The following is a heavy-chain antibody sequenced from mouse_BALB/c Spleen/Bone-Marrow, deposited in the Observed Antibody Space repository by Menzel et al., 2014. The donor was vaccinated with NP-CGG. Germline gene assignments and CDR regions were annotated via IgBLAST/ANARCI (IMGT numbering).Heavy chain of an antibody. CDR3: ARQILRGFGY. CDR2: ISSGGGST. Sequence: EVKVVESGGGLVKPGGSLKLSCAASGFAFSSYDMSWVRQTPEKRLEWVAYISSGGGSTYYADTEKGRFTISRDNAKNTLYLQMSSLKSEDTAMYYCARQILRGFGYWGQGTPVTVSA. D-gene: IGHD1-1*01. V-gene: IGHV5-12-1*01. CDR1: GFAFSSYD. J-gene: IGHJ3*02.